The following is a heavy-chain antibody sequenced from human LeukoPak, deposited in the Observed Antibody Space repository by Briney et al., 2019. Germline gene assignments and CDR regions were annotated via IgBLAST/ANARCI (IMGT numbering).Heavy chain of an antibody. CDR3: ARAVNYYDSSGYLYYFDY. CDR2: IYTSGGT. D-gene: IGHD3-22*01. J-gene: IGHJ4*02. CDR1: GGSISSYY. Sequence: PSETLSLTCTVSGGSISSYYWSWIRQPAGKGLEWIGRIYTSGGTNYNPSLKSRVTMSVDTSKNQFSLKLSSVTAADTAVYYCARAVNYYDSSGYLYYFDYWGQGTLVTVSS. V-gene: IGHV4-4*07.